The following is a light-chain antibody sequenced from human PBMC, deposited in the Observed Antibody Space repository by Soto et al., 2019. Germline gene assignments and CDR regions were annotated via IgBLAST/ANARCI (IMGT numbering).Light chain of an antibody. CDR1: QSISNW. J-gene: IGKJ2*01. Sequence: DIPMTQFPSTLSASVGDRVTITCRASQSISNWLAWYQRKPGKAPKLLIYKASSLQSGVPSRFSGSGSGTEFTLTISSLQPDDFATYYCQQYDTYSPYTFGQGTKLEIK. V-gene: IGKV1-5*03. CDR2: KAS. CDR3: QQYDTYSPYT.